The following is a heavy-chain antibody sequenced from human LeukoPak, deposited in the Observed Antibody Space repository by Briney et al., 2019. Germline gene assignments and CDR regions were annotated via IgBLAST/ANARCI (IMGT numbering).Heavy chain of an antibody. CDR1: GFTVSSNY. CDR3: AKDPNGDYVGAFDS. J-gene: IGHJ3*02. CDR2: IYSGGST. D-gene: IGHD4-17*01. V-gene: IGHV3-53*01. Sequence: GGSLRLSCAASGFTVSSNYMSWVRQAPGKGLEWVSFIYSGGSTHYADSVKGRFTISRDNSREMLYLQMNSLRVEDTAVYYCAKDPNGDYVGAFDSWGQGTMVTVSS.